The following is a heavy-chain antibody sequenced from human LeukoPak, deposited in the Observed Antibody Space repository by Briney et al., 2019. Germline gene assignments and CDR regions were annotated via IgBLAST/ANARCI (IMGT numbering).Heavy chain of an antibody. CDR3: AKESILPPFDY. J-gene: IGHJ4*02. CDR2: ISGSGGST. CDR1: GFTFSSYD. V-gene: IGHV3-23*01. D-gene: IGHD3-3*01. Sequence: GGSLRLSCAASGFTFSSYDMHWVRQATGKGLEWVSAISGSGGSTYYADSVKGRFTISRDNSKNTLYLQMNSLRAEDTAVYYCAKESILPPFDYWGQGTLVTVSS.